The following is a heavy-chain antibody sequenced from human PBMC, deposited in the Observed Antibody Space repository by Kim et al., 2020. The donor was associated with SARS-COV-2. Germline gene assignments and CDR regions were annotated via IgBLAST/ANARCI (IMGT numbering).Heavy chain of an antibody. J-gene: IGHJ6*02. D-gene: IGHD5-12*01. Sequence: SETLSLTCTVSGGSISSGSYYWSWIRQPAGKGLEWIGRIYTSGSTNYNPSLKSRVTISVDTSKNQFSLKLSSVTAADTAVYYCARDWVEMATPDYYYGMDVWGQGTTVTVSS. CDR1: GGSISSGSYY. CDR3: ARDWVEMATPDYYYGMDV. V-gene: IGHV4-61*02. CDR2: IYTSGST.